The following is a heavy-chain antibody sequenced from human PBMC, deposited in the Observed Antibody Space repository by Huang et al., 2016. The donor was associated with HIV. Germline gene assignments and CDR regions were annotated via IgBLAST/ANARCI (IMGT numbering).Heavy chain of an antibody. CDR2: ISYDGSSK. D-gene: IGHD1-26*01. CDR3: AKDGRGSGTYYDYFEY. Sequence: QVQLVESGGGVVQPGRSLRLSCAAFGFTFNKFDMHWVRKAPGKGLEWGAIISYDGSSKYHADSVKGRFTISRDNSKNTVYLQMNSLRVEDTAVYYCAKDGRGSGTYYDYFEYWGQGTLVTVSS. CDR1: GFTFNKFD. V-gene: IGHV3-30*18. J-gene: IGHJ4*02.